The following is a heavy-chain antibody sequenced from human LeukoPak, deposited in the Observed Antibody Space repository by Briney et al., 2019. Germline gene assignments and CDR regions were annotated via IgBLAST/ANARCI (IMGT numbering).Heavy chain of an antibody. Sequence: GGSLRLSCAASGFTFSTYAMNWVRQSPGKGLEWVSFISSSGGTTYYGDSVKGRFTISRDNSKSTLYLQLNSLRAEDTAVYYWARDDFWSAHWGQGTLVIVSS. CDR1: GFTFSTYA. CDR3: ARDDFWSAH. CDR2: ISSSGGTT. V-gene: IGHV3-23*01. J-gene: IGHJ4*02. D-gene: IGHD3-3*01.